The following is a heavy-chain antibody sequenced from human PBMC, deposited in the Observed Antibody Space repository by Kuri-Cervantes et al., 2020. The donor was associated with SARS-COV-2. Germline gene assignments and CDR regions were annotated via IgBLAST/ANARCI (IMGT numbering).Heavy chain of an antibody. J-gene: IGHJ6*03. CDR3: ARDSPDYDFWSGYIQLGPRYMDV. Sequence: GESLKISCAASGFTFSNYGMHWVRQAPGKGLEWVAFIRYDGSNKYYADFVKGRFTISRDNSKNTLYLQMNSLRAEDTAVYYCARDSPDYDFWSGYIQLGPRYMDVWGKGTTVTVSS. V-gene: IGHV3-30*02. CDR1: GFTFSNYG. CDR2: IRYDGSNK. D-gene: IGHD3-3*01.